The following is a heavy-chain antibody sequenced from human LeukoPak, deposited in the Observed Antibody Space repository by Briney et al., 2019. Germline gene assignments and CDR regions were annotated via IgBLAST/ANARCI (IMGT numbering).Heavy chain of an antibody. D-gene: IGHD4-17*01. J-gene: IGHJ4*02. CDR2: IYHSGST. Sequence: SQTLSLTCAVSGGSISSGGYSWSWIRQPPGKGLEWIGYIYHSGSTYYNPSLKSRVTISVDRSKNQFSLKLSSVTAADTAVYYCARADNYGDYEGNFDYWGQGTLVTVSS. CDR3: ARADNYGDYEGNFDY. CDR1: GGSISSGGYS. V-gene: IGHV4-30-2*01.